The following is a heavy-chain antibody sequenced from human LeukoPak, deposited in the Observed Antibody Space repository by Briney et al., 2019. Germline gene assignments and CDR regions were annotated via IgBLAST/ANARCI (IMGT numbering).Heavy chain of an antibody. CDR3: ARCIAAAGKLWCYYGMDV. J-gene: IGHJ6*02. CDR2: INPNLGIT. D-gene: IGHD6-13*01. CDR1: GDTFTSYD. V-gene: IGHV1-8*01. Sequence: ASVKVSCKASGDTFTSYDISWVRQATGQGLEWMGRINPNLGITDYAQKFQGRVTITGNNSTSTASMELSSLRSEDTAVYYCARCIAAAGKLWCYYGMDVWGQGTMVTVSS.